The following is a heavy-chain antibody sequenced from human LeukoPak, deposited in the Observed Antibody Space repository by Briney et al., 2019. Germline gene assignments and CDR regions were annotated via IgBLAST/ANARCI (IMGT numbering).Heavy chain of an antibody. CDR1: GGSISSSSYY. J-gene: IGHJ4*02. Sequence: SETLSLTCTVSGGSISSSSYYWGWIRQPPGKGLEWIGSIYYSGSTYYNPSLKSRVTISVDTSKNQFSLKLSSVTAADTAAYYCARHQLLWIVGATTTPLDYWGQGTLVTVSS. V-gene: IGHV4-39*01. CDR2: IYYSGST. D-gene: IGHD1-26*01. CDR3: ARHQLLWIVGATTTPLDY.